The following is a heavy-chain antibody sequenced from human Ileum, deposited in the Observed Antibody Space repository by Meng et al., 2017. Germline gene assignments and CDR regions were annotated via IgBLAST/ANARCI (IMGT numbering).Heavy chain of an antibody. CDR2: IFHGGTT. CDR3: ARGIGDIRVGFDY. Sequence: QGWLEEAGPGLVKPSGTLSLTCAGSGDSISSGNWWNWVRQSPGKGLEWIGEIFHGGTTNYNPSLKNRVTLLMDKSKNQFSLQLTSVTAADTAVFYCARGIGDIRVGFDYWGQGILVTVSS. V-gene: IGHV4-4*02. CDR1: GDSISSGNW. D-gene: IGHD5-12*01. J-gene: IGHJ4*02.